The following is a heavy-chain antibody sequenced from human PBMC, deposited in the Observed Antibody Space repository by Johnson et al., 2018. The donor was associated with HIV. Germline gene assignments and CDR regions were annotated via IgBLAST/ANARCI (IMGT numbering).Heavy chain of an antibody. CDR2: IRYDGSNK. J-gene: IGHJ3*02. CDR3: AKDRGVYPAGWGDYSLNAFDI. V-gene: IGHV3-30*02. Sequence: QVQLVESGGGVVQPGGSLRLSCAASGFTFSSYGMHWVRQAPGKGLEWVAFIRYDGSNKYYADSVKGRFTISRDNSKNTLYLQMNSLRAEDTAVYYCAKDRGVYPAGWGDYSLNAFDIWGQGTMVTVSS. D-gene: IGHD2-15*01. CDR1: GFTFSSYG.